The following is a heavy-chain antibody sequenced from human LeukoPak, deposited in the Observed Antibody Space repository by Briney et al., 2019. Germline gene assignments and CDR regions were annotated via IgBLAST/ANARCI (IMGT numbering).Heavy chain of an antibody. D-gene: IGHD3-10*01. V-gene: IGHV4-30-4*08. CDR3: GRGDCMVGGVDYFDY. J-gene: IGHJ4*02. CDR1: GGSISSGDYY. CDR2: IYYSAST. Sequence: SETLSLTCTVSGGSISSGDYYWSWLRQPPGKGLEGIGYIYYSASTYYNPSLKSPVTISLDTSKNHFSLKLSSVTAADTAVYYCGRGDCMVGGVDYFDYWGQGTLVTVSS.